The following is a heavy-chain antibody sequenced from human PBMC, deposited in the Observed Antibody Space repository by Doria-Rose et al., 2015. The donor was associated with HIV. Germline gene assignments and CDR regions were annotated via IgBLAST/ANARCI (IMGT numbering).Heavy chain of an antibody. V-gene: IGHV2-26*01. CDR3: ARIKSSRWYHKYYFDF. CDR1: GVSLSSPGMG. CDR2: IFSDDVR. D-gene: IGHD6-13*01. Sequence: SGPVLVKPTETLTLTCTVSGVSLSSPGMGVSWIRQPPGKALEWLANIFSDDVRSYQTSLESRLTISRGTSKSQVVLTMTDMDPVDTATYYCARIKSSRWYHKYYFDFWGQGTLVIVSA. J-gene: IGHJ4*02.